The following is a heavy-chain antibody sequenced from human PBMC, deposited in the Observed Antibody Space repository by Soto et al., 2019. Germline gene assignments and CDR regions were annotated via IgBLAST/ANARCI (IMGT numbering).Heavy chain of an antibody. J-gene: IGHJ2*01. CDR2: IYYSGST. Sequence: PSETLSLTCTVSGGSISSYYWSWIRQPPGKGLEWIGYIYYSGSTNYNPSLKSRVTISVDTSKNQFSLKLSSVTAADTAVYYCARGRRLELRPLYFDLWGRGTLVTVS. CDR3: ARGRRLELRPLYFDL. CDR1: GGSISSYY. V-gene: IGHV4-59*01. D-gene: IGHD1-7*01.